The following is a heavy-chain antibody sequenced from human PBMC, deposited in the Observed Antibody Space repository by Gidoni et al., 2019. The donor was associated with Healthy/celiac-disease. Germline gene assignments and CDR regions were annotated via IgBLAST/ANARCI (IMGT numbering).Heavy chain of an antibody. V-gene: IGHV3-11*05. D-gene: IGHD3-10*01. J-gene: IGHJ5*02. Sequence: QVQLVESGGGLVKPGGSLRLSCAASGFPFSDYYMRWIRQAPGKGLEWVSYISSSSSYTNYADAVKGRFTISRDNAKNSLYLQMNSLRAEDTAVYYCAREVMVRGVERFDPWGQGTLVTVSS. CDR3: AREVMVRGVERFDP. CDR1: GFPFSDYY. CDR2: ISSSSSYT.